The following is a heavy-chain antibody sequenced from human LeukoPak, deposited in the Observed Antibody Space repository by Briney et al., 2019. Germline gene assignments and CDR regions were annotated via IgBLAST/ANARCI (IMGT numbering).Heavy chain of an antibody. CDR1: GFTFRSYG. D-gene: IGHD1-20*01. Sequence: GGSLRLSCAASGFTFRSYGMHWVRQAPGKGLEWVAGICFDGSNKNYGDSVKDRFTISRDNSKNTLFLEMNSLRGEDTAVYYCARGDLNWKPVRYAMDVWGQGITVTVSS. CDR3: ARGDLNWKPVRYAMDV. CDR2: ICFDGSNK. J-gene: IGHJ6*02. V-gene: IGHV3-33*01.